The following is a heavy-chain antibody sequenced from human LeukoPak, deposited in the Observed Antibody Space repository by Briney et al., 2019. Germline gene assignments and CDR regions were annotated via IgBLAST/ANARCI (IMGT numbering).Heavy chain of an antibody. CDR2: INEDGSTT. CDR3: ARLGPSNAFDI. CDR1: GFTFSSNW. V-gene: IGHV3-74*01. Sequence: GGSLRLSCAASGFTFSSNWMHWVRQAPGKGLVWVSRINEDGSTTNYADSVKGRSTIFRDNAKNTLYLQMNSLRAEDTAVYYCARLGPSNAFDIWGQGTMVTVSS. J-gene: IGHJ3*02.